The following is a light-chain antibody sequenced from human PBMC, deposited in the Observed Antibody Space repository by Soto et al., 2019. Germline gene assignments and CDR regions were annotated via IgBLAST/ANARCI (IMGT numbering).Light chain of an antibody. CDR3: QQYNNWLRT. CDR1: QSVSNN. Sequence: EIVMTQSPATLSVSPGERATLSCRASQSVSNNLAWYQQKPGQAPRLLIYGASTRATGIPARFSGSGSGTDFTLTISSLESEDFAIYYCQQYNNWLRTFGPGTKVEIK. CDR2: GAS. V-gene: IGKV3-15*01. J-gene: IGKJ1*01.